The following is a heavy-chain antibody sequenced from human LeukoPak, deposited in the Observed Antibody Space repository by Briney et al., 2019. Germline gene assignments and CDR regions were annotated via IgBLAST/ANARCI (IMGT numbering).Heavy chain of an antibody. CDR2: IYYSGST. J-gene: IGHJ5*02. CDR3: ARGGYWFDP. Sequence: SETPSLTCTVSGGSISSYYWSWIRQPPGKGLEWIGYIYYSGSTNYNPSLKSRVTISVETSKVQFSLKLSSVTAADTAVYYCARGGYWFDPWGQGTLVTVSS. V-gene: IGHV4-59*12. CDR1: GGSISSYY. D-gene: IGHD2-15*01.